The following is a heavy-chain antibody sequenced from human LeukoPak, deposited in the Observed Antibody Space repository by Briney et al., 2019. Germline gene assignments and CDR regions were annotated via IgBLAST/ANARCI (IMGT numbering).Heavy chain of an antibody. J-gene: IGHJ3*02. V-gene: IGHV4-31*03. Sequence: SQTLSLTCTVSGGSISSGGYYWSWIRQHPGKGLEWIGYIYYSGSTNYNPSLKSRVTISVDTSKNQFSLKLSSVTAADTAVYYCATGGHRVGTAFDIWGQGTMVTVSS. CDR2: IYYSGST. CDR3: ATGGHRVGTAFDI. D-gene: IGHD1-14*01. CDR1: GGSISSGGYY.